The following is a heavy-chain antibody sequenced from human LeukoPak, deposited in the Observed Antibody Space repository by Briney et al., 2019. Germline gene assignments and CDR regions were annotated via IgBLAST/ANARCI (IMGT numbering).Heavy chain of an antibody. J-gene: IGHJ4*02. CDR1: GSTFTSYG. CDR3: ARVFYCSSTSCSYYFDY. D-gene: IGHD2-2*01. CDR2: ISAYNGNT. Sequence: ASVKVSCKASGSTFTSYGISWVRQAPGQGLEWMGWISAYNGNTNYAQKLQGRVTMTTDTSTSTAYMELRSLRSDDTAVYYCARVFYCSSTSCSYYFDYWGQGTLVTVSS. V-gene: IGHV1-18*01.